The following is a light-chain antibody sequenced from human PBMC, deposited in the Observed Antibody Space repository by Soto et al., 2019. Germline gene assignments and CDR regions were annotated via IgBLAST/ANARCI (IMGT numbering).Light chain of an antibody. CDR2: LNSDGSH. CDR3: QTWGTGIRV. J-gene: IGLJ2*01. CDR1: SGHSSYA. Sequence: QPVLTRSPSAAASLGASVKLTCTLSSGHSSYAIAWHQQQPEKAPRYLMKLNSDGSHSKGDGIPDRFSGSSSGAERYLTISGIQSEDEADYYCQTWGTGIRVFGGGTKLTVL. V-gene: IGLV4-69*01.